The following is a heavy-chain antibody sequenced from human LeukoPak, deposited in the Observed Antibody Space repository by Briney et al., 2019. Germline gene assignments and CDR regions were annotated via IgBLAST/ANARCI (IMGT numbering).Heavy chain of an antibody. D-gene: IGHD5-18*01. V-gene: IGHV3-11*01. J-gene: IGHJ3*02. Sequence: GGSLRLSCAASGFTFSDYYMSWIRQAPGKGLEWVSYISSSGSTIYYADSVKGRFTISRDNAKNSLYLQMNSLRAEDTAVYYCARETRGYSYGYHAFDIWGQGTMVTVSS. CDR1: GFTFSDYY. CDR2: ISSSGSTI. CDR3: ARETRGYSYGYHAFDI.